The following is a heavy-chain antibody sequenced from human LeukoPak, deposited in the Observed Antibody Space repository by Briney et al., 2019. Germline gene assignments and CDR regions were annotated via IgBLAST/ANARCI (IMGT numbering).Heavy chain of an antibody. CDR3: ARRGSGSYYGSY. V-gene: IGHV1-18*01. D-gene: IGHD1-26*01. CDR2: ISAYNGNT. CDR1: GYTFTSYG. Sequence: ASVKVSCKASGYTFTSYGISWVRQAPGQGLEWMGWISAYNGNTNYAQKLQGRVTMTTDTSTSTAYMELRSLRSDDTVVNTGARRGSGSYYGSYWSQGTLVTVSS. J-gene: IGHJ4*02.